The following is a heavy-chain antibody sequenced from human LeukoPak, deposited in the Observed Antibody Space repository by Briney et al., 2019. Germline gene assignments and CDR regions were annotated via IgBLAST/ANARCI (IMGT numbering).Heavy chain of an antibody. Sequence: SETLSLTCTVSGSSITTYFWSWIRQPPGKGLDYIGQIHSSGRANYNPSLKSGVVMSLDASKNQFSLTVSSVTAADTAIYYCARDILDVGATHYFDDWGQGSLLTVSS. V-gene: IGHV4-59*01. D-gene: IGHD1-26*01. J-gene: IGHJ4*02. CDR1: GSSITTYF. CDR3: ARDILDVGATHYFDD. CDR2: IHSSGRA.